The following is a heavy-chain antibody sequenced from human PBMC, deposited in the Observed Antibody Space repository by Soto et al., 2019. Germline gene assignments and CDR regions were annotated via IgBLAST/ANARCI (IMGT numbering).Heavy chain of an antibody. CDR1: GGSFSGYY. Sequence: SETLSLTCAVYGGSFSGYYWNWIRQPPGKGLEWIGYSYQSGSSYYNPSLKSLVTISIDRSKNQFSLKLSSVTAADTAMYYCARAHYYYGMDVWGQGTTVTVSS. J-gene: IGHJ6*01. CDR2: SYQSGSS. V-gene: IGHV4-30-2*01. CDR3: ARAHYYYGMDV.